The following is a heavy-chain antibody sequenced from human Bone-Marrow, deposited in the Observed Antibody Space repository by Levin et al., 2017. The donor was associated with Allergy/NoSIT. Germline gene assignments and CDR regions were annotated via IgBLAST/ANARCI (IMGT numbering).Heavy chain of an antibody. CDR1: GFTFSSYW. CDR2: IKQDGSEK. J-gene: IGHJ4*02. V-gene: IGHV3-7*01. Sequence: PGESLKISCAASGFTFSSYWMSWVRQAPGKGLEWVANIKQDGSEKYYVDSVKGRFTISRDNAKNSLYLQMNSLRAEDTAVYNCAREFRYGYFDYWGQGTLVTVSS. D-gene: IGHD5-18*01. CDR3: AREFRYGYFDY.